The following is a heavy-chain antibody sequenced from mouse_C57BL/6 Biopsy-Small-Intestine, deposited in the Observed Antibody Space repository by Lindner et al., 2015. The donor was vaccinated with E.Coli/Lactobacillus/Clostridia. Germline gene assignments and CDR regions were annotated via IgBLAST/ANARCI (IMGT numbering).Heavy chain of an antibody. J-gene: IGHJ4*01. CDR3: ARLTGTSGAMDY. CDR1: GYTFTDYN. V-gene: IGHV1-22*01. CDR2: INPNNGGT. D-gene: IGHD4-1*01. Sequence: VQLQESGPELVKPGASVKMSCKASGYTFTDYNMHWVKQSHGKSLEWIGYINPNNGGTSYNQKFKGKATLTVNKSSSTAYMELRSLTSEDSAVYYCARLTGTSGAMDYWGQGTSVTVSS.